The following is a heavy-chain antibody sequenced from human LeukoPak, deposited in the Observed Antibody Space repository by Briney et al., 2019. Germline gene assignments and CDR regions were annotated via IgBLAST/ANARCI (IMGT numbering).Heavy chain of an antibody. J-gene: IGHJ4*02. CDR2: IYYSGST. V-gene: IGHV4-39*01. CDR3: ARNADVTVASVTFDY. D-gene: IGHD6-19*01. CDR1: GGSISSSSYY. Sequence: PSETLSLTCTVSGGSISSSSYYWGWIRQPPGKGLEWIGSIYYSGSTYYNPSLKSRVTISVDTFKNQFSLRVSFMTAADTAVYFCARNADVTVASVTFDYWGQGTLVTVSS.